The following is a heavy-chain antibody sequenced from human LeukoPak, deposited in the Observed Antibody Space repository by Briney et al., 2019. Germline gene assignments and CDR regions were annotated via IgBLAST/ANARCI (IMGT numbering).Heavy chain of an antibody. V-gene: IGHV1-2*02. D-gene: IGHD2-15*01. CDR1: GYTFTDYY. CDR2: VNPYSGGT. Sequence: ASVKVSCKASGYTFTDYYIHWVRQAPGQGLEWMGCVNPYSGGTNYAQKFQGRVTMTRDTSITTAYMELSRLTSDDTAVYYCARGRKDIVVVVAASLVFDYWGQGTLVTVSS. J-gene: IGHJ4*02. CDR3: ARGRKDIVVVVAASLVFDY.